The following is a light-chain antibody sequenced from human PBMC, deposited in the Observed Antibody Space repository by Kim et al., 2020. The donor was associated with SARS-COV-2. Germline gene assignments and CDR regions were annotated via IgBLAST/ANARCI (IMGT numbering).Light chain of an antibody. V-gene: IGLV6-57*01. CDR3: QSFDSNIQV. CDR1: RRSIARNY. J-gene: IGLJ3*02. CDR2: ENN. Sequence: TVTGSPTRSRRSIARNYVQWYKRRPGSSPIAVSFENNQRPSGVPYLFSGSIDSSSNSASLTISGLKTEDEADYYCQSFDSNIQVFGGGTKRTVL.